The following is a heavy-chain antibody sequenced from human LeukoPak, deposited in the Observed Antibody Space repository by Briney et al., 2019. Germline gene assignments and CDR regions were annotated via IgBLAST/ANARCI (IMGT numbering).Heavy chain of an antibody. CDR1: GFTFSSYA. D-gene: IGHD5-12*01. CDR3: ARDGVATKYYYGMDV. V-gene: IGHV3-30-3*01. Sequence: GGSLRLSCAASGFTFSSYAMHWVRQAPGKGLEWVAAISYDGSNKYYADSLQGRLTISRENSKDTLYLQMNSLRAEDTAVYYCARDGVATKYYYGMDVWGQGTTVTVSS. CDR2: ISYDGSNK. J-gene: IGHJ6*02.